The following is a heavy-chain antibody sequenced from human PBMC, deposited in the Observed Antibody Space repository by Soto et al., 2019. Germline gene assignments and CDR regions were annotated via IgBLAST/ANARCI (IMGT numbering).Heavy chain of an antibody. CDR3: AMGSDSSGYYDY. CDR1: GGSFSGYY. V-gene: IGHV4-34*01. J-gene: IGHJ4*02. Sequence: SETLSLTCAVYGGSFSGYYWSWIHQPPGKGLEWIGEINHSGSTNYNPSLKSRVTISVDTSKNQFSLKLSSVTAADTAVYYCAMGSDSSGYYDYWGQGTLVTVSS. D-gene: IGHD3-22*01. CDR2: INHSGST.